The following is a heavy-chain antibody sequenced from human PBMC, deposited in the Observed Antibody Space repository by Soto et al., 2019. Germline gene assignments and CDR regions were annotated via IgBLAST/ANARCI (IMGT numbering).Heavy chain of an antibody. CDR3: AKDFGYGVVRLFDS. D-gene: IGHD2-8*01. CDR1: GFTFSSYG. J-gene: IGHJ5*01. CDR2: ISYDGSNK. Sequence: PGGSLRLSCAASGFTFSSYGMHWVRQAPGKGLEWVAVISYDGSNKYYADSVKGRFTISRDNSKNTLYLQMNSLRAEDTAVYYCAKDFGYGVVRLFDSWGQGNLVTVSS. V-gene: IGHV3-30*18.